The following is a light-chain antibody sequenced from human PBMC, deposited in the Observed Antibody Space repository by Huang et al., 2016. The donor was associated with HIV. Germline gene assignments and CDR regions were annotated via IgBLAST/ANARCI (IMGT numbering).Light chain of an antibody. Sequence: DIQMTQSPSVMSASVGDKVTITCRACQAISNYLVWFQQKPGRAPKRLIYAASSLQSEVPSRFSGSGYGTKFTLTISSLQPEDFATYYCRQHHAYPRTFGPGTKVEVK. CDR3: RQHHAYPRT. V-gene: IGKV1-17*03. J-gene: IGKJ1*01. CDR1: QAISNY. CDR2: AAS.